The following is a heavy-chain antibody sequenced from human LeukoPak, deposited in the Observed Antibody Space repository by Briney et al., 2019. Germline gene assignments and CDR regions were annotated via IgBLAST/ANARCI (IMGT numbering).Heavy chain of an antibody. CDR3: ASTTYDYVWGSYRSFPDY. V-gene: IGHV4-59*08. CDR1: GGYISGFY. D-gene: IGHD3-16*02. CDR2: VHYSGST. J-gene: IGHJ4*02. Sequence: PSETLSLTCTVSGGYISGFYWSWIRQPPEKGLEWIGYVHYSGSTNYNPSLKSRVIISVDSSKNQFSLKLSSVTAAGTAVYYCASTTYDYVWGSYRSFPDYWGQGTLVTVSS.